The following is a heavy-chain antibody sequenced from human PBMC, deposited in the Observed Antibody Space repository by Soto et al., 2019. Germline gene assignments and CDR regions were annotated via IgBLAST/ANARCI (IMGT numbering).Heavy chain of an antibody. D-gene: IGHD4-4*01. Sequence: EMQLLESGGGLVQPGGSLRLSCAASGFTFAGYAMTWVRQAPGKGLEWVLVISGGGGTTYYADSVKGRFTISRDNSKHTLYLQMTRLRAEDKAVYYCARLHLLGYYYYYYMDVWGKGTTVTVSS. J-gene: IGHJ6*03. CDR3: ARLHLLGYYYYYYMDV. V-gene: IGHV3-23*01. CDR1: GFTFAGYA. CDR2: ISGGGGTT.